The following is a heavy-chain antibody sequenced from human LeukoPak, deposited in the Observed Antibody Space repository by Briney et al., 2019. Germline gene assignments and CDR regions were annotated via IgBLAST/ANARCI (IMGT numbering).Heavy chain of an antibody. CDR3: ARGGYGYYDSSGYHPFAY. CDR2: IIPIFGTA. D-gene: IGHD3-22*01. Sequence: AAVKVSCKASGGTFSSYAISWVRQAPGQGLEWMGGIIPIFGTANYAQKFQGSITITADESTSTDYMELSRLRSEDTAVYYCARGGYGYYDSSGYHPFAYWGQGTLVSVSS. CDR1: GGTFSSYA. V-gene: IGHV1-69*13. J-gene: IGHJ4*02.